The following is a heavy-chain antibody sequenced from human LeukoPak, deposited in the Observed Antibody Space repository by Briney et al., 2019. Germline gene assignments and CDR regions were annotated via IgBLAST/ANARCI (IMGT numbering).Heavy chain of an antibody. CDR3: ARDTDAYLFDY. D-gene: IGHD2-21*01. CDR1: VYTYINYV. CDR2: ISAYNGNT. V-gene: IGHV1-18*01. J-gene: IGHJ4*02. Sequence: ASVKVSCKASVYTYINYVISWVGQAPGQGLEWMGWISAYNGNTNYAQKFQGRVTMTTNTSTSTAYMELRSLRSNVPALYYCARDTDAYLFDYWGQGTLVAVSS.